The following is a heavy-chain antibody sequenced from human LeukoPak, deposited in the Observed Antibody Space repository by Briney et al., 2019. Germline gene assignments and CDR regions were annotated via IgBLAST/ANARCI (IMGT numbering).Heavy chain of an antibody. CDR3: AIGGDSTTSCYRCFDY. CDR1: GYRFTNYW. Sequence: GESLKISCKGSGYRFTNYWIGWVRQMPGKGLEWMGLIYPDDSDTRYSPSFQGQVTISADKSISTAYLQWSSLKASDTAMYYCAIGGDSTTSCYRCFDYWGQETLVTVSS. J-gene: IGHJ4*02. D-gene: IGHD2-2*02. V-gene: IGHV5-51*01. CDR2: IYPDDSDT.